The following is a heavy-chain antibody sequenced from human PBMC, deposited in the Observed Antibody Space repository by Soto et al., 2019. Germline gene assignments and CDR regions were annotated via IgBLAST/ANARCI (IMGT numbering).Heavy chain of an antibody. CDR1: GFVFNMYW. CDR3: IRGPRPSSVGTGVF. Sequence: GGSLRLSCVASGFVFNMYWMHWVRQVPGEGPEWVTRINDDGTRTDYADSAKGRFTISRDNAKDILYLQMNALRVDDTAVYYCIRGPRPSSVGTGVFWGQGTLVTVSS. D-gene: IGHD3-10*01. CDR2: INDDGTRT. V-gene: IGHV3-74*01. J-gene: IGHJ4*02.